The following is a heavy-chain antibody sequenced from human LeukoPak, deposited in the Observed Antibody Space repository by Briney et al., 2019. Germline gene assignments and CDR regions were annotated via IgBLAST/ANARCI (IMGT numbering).Heavy chain of an antibody. D-gene: IGHD3-10*01. CDR3: ARDLGYGSGSYFGY. CDR1: GFTFSSFG. Sequence: PAGGSLRLSCAASGFTFSSFGMHWVRQAPGKGPEWVAVISYDGRKQYYADSVKGRFTISRDNAKNSLYLQMNSLRAEDTAVYYCARDLGYGSGSYFGYWGQGTLVTVSS. J-gene: IGHJ4*02. V-gene: IGHV3-30*03. CDR2: ISYDGRKQ.